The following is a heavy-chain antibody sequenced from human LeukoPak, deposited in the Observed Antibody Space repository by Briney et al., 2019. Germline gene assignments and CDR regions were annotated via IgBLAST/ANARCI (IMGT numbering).Heavy chain of an antibody. CDR1: GFTFSSYS. CDR3: ARGVWLDEDYFDY. CDR2: ISSSSSTI. J-gene: IGHJ4*02. Sequence: GGSLRLSCAASGFTFSSYSMNWVRQAPGKGLEWVSYISSSSSTIYYADSVKGRFTISRDNAKNSLYLQMNSLRAEDTAVYYCARGVWLDEDYFDYWGQGTLVTVSS. V-gene: IGHV3-48*04. D-gene: IGHD5-12*01.